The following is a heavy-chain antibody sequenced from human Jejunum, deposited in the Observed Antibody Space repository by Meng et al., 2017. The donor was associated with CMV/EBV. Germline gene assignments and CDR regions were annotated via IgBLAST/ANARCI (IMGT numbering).Heavy chain of an antibody. CDR2: TSYDGNSQ. V-gene: IGHV3-30*04. J-gene: IGHJ4*02. D-gene: IGHD3-16*01. Sequence: GFPFSSHAMHWVRQAPGKGLEWVAVTSYDGNSQYYTDSVKGRFTISRDNSDNMLYLHMNSLRADDTALYYCARDGGGFNSSPFDRWGQGTLVTVSS. CDR1: GFPFSSHA. CDR3: ARDGGGFNSSPFDR.